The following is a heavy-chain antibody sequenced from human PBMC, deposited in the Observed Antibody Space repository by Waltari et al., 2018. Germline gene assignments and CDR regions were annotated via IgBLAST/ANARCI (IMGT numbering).Heavy chain of an antibody. CDR3: ARSGRYSGYYWGY. V-gene: IGHV3-21*01. J-gene: IGHJ4*02. CDR2: ISSIISYI. Sequence: EVQLVESGGGLVKHGGSLRISCAASGVSFSSYSRNWARKAPGKGLCWFSSISSIISYIYSADSVKGRFTISRDNAKNSLYLQMSSLGAEDTAVYYCARSGRYSGYYWGYWGQGTLVTVSS. D-gene: IGHD5-12*01. CDR1: GVSFSSYS.